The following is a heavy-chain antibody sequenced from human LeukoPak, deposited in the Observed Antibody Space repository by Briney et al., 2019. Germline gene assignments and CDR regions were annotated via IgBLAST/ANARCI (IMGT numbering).Heavy chain of an antibody. CDR2: IYSGGST. Sequence: GGSLRLSCAASGFTVNSNYMTWVRQAPGKGLEWVSVIYSGGSTYYADSVKGRFTISRDNSMNTLYLQMNSLRAEDTAVYYCARDSGSYYGNWFDPWGQGTLVTVPS. V-gene: IGHV3-66*01. D-gene: IGHD1-26*01. CDR1: GFTVNSNY. J-gene: IGHJ5*02. CDR3: ARDSGSYYGNWFDP.